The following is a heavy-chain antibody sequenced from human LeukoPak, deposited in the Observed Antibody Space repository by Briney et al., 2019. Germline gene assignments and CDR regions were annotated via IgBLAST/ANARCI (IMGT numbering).Heavy chain of an antibody. D-gene: IGHD4-17*01. V-gene: IGHV3-30-3*01. J-gene: IGHJ4*02. Sequence: GGSLRLSCSPSGVIFNNFAFHWVRQAPGKGLEWVAAVSYDGSNKYYADSVRGRLTISRDNSKNTLYLQMNSLRAEDTAVYYCARAGRADGDYHYFDYWGQGTLVTVSS. CDR1: GVIFNNFA. CDR2: VSYDGSNK. CDR3: ARAGRADGDYHYFDY.